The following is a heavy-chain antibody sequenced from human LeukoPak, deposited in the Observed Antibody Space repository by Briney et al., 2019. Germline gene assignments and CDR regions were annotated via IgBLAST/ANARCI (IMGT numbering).Heavy chain of an antibody. D-gene: IGHD3-3*01. Sequence: ASVKVSCKASGYTFTGYYMHWVRQAPGQGLEWMGWINPNSGGTNYAQKFQGRVTMTRDTSISTAYMELSRLRSDDTAVYYCAKVCVPKYLRFFEWLLGWHFDYWGQGTLVTVSS. J-gene: IGHJ4*02. CDR3: AKVCVPKYLRFFEWLLGWHFDY. V-gene: IGHV1-2*02. CDR1: GYTFTGYY. CDR2: INPNSGGT.